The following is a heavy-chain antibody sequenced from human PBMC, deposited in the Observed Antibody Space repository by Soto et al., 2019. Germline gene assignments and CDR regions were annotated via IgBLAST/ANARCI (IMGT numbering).Heavy chain of an antibody. D-gene: IGHD4-17*01. CDR3: AKGSDPGDNKHFAQ. CDR2: ITNSVATK. Sequence: PGGSLRLSWVTSGFAFATHALAWVRQAPGKGLEWDSSITNSVATKYFADSVKGRFSFSRDTSKNTLFLQMNNLRAADPAMYYRAKGSDPGDNKHFAQWGQGTLVTVSS. V-gene: IGHV3-23*01. J-gene: IGHJ4*02. CDR1: GFAFATHA.